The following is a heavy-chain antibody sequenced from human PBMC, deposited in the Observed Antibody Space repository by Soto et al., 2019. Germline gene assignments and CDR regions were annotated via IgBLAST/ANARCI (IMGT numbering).Heavy chain of an antibody. D-gene: IGHD5-12*01. CDR2: INHSGST. CDR3: ATKRRSCGYSGYVHCNWFAP. CDR1: VGSFSGYY. Sequence: SETLSFTCAVYVGSFSGYYWSWIRQPPGKGLECIWEINHSGSTNYNPSLKSRVTISVDTSKNQFSLKLSSVTAADTAVYYCATKRRSCGYSGYVHCNWFAPWGQGTLVTVSS. J-gene: IGHJ5*02. V-gene: IGHV4-34*01.